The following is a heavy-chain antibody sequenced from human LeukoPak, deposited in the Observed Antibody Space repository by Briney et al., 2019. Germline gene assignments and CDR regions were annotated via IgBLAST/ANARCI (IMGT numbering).Heavy chain of an antibody. CDR2: IHYDSSTE. Sequence: GGSLRLSCAASGFAFSSYGMHWVRQAPGKGLEWVAYIHYDSSTEDYADSVKGRFTISRDNSKNTLFLQMNNLRAEDTAVYYCARDPGASSLPFDYWGQGTLVTVSS. CDR1: GFAFSSYG. D-gene: IGHD6-6*01. CDR3: ARDPGASSLPFDY. V-gene: IGHV3-30*02. J-gene: IGHJ4*02.